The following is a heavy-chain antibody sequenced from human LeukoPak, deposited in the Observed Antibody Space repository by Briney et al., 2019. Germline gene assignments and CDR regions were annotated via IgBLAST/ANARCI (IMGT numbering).Heavy chain of an antibody. V-gene: IGHV4-34*01. CDR3: ARGQYCSTTTCYSARRYFDF. CDR2: INDSGST. J-gene: IGHJ4*02. D-gene: IGHD2-2*01. CDR1: GGAFSNYF. Sequence: TSETLSLTCAVSGGAFSNYFWTWIRQPPGKGLEWIAEINDSGSTNSNSSLRSRVAISLDTSKNQFSLRLTSVTAADTAVYYCARGQYCSTTTCYSARRYFDFWAQGTLVTVSS.